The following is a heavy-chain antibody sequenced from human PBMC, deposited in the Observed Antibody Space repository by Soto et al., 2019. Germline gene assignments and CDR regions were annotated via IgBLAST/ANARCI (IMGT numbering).Heavy chain of an antibody. J-gene: IGHJ3*02. CDR1: GGSISSGVDY. V-gene: IGHV4-31*02. CDR3: ARVLERFSGDAFDI. CDR2: IYYSGRT. D-gene: IGHD3-10*01. Sequence: PSETLSLTWTVSGGSISSGVDYWSWIRHHPGKGLEWIGYIYYSGRTYYNPSLKSRVTISVDTSKNQFSLKLSSVTAADTAVYYCARVLERFSGDAFDIWGQGTMVTVSS.